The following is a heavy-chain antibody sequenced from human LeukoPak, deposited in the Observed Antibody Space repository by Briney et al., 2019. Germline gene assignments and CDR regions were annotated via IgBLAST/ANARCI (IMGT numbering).Heavy chain of an antibody. J-gene: IGHJ4*02. V-gene: IGHV1-2*02. Sequence: ASVKVSCKASGYTFTGYYMHWVRQAPGQGLEWMGWINPNSGGTNYAQKFQGRVTMTRDTSISTAYMELSRLGSDDTAVYYCAREFNYYDSSGYLDYWGQGTLVTVSS. CDR1: GYTFTGYY. CDR3: AREFNYYDSSGYLDY. D-gene: IGHD3-22*01. CDR2: INPNSGGT.